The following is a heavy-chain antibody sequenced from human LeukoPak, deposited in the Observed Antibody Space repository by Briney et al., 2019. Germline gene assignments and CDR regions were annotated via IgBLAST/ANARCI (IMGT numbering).Heavy chain of an antibody. Sequence: PGGFLRLSCAASGFTFSSYGMHWVRQAPGKGLEWVAVIWYDGSNKYYADSVKGRFTISRDNSKNTLYLQMNSLRAEDTAVYYCARDPPFDGSVHFDYWGQGTLVTVSS. V-gene: IGHV3-33*01. D-gene: IGHD3-9*01. CDR2: IWYDGSNK. CDR3: ARDPPFDGSVHFDY. CDR1: GFTFSSYG. J-gene: IGHJ4*02.